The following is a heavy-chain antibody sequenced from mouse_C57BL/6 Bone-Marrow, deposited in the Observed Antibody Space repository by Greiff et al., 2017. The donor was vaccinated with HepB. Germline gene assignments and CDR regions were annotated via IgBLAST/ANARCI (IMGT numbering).Heavy chain of an antibody. CDR2: SRNKANDYTT. J-gene: IGHJ1*03. V-gene: IGHV7-1*01. Sequence: EVKLMESGGGLVQSGRSLRLSCATSGFTFSDFYMEWVRQAPGKGLEWIAASRNKANDYTTEYSASVKGRFIVSRDTSQSILYLQMNALRAEDTAIDYCARDALDCYYTYWYFDVWGTGTTVTVSS. CDR1: GFTFSDFY. CDR3: ARDALDCYYTYWYFDV. D-gene: IGHD2-3*01.